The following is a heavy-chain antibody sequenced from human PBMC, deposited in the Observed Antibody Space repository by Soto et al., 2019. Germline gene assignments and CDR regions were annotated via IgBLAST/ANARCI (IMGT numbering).Heavy chain of an antibody. D-gene: IGHD3-22*01. CDR3: ATERVLIGTAFNSLDP. Sequence: ASVKVSCKVSGYTLTELSMHWVRQAPGKGLEWMGGFDPEDGETIYAQKFQGRVTMTEDTSTDTAYMELSSLRSEDTAVYYCATERVLIGTAFNSLDPCGQGTLVTVYS. CDR2: FDPEDGET. V-gene: IGHV1-24*01. J-gene: IGHJ5*02. CDR1: GYTLTELS.